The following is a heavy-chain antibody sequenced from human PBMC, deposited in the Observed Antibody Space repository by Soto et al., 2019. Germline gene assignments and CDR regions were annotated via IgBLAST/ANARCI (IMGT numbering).Heavy chain of an antibody. D-gene: IGHD2-2*01. CDR1: GGSVSSGSYY. J-gene: IGHJ6*02. V-gene: IGHV4-61*01. CDR2: IYYSGST. CDR3: ARDPSIVLVPGYYYGMDV. Sequence: SETLSLTCTVSGGSVSSGSYYWSWIRQPPGKGLEWIGYIYYSGSTNYNPSLKSRVTISVDTSKNQFSLKLSSVTAADTAVYYFARDPSIVLVPGYYYGMDVWGQGTTVTVSS.